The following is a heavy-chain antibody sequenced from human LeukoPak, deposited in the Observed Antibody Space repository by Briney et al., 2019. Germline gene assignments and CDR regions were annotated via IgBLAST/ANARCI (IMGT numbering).Heavy chain of an antibody. J-gene: IGHJ4*02. CDR1: GFTFSSYS. CDR2: ISSSSSYI. CDR3: ARGSIAAPFDY. Sequence: GGSLRLSCAASGFTFSSYSMNWVRQAPGKGLEWVSSISSSSSYIYYADSVKGRFTISRDNAKNSPYLQMNSLRAEDTAVYYCARGSIAAPFDYWGQGTLVTVSS. D-gene: IGHD6-6*01. V-gene: IGHV3-21*01.